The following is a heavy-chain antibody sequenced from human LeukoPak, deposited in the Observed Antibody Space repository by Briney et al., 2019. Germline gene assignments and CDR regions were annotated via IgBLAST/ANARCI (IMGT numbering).Heavy chain of an antibody. CDR3: ASCGLGYSYYYMDV. CDR2: INPNSGGT. CDR1: GYTFTGYY. V-gene: IGHV1-2*02. J-gene: IGHJ6*03. D-gene: IGHD5-18*01. Sequence: GASVKVSCKASGYTFTGYYMHWVRQAPGQGLEWMGWINPNSGGTNYAQKFQGRVTITTDESTSTAYMELSSLRSEDTAVYYCASCGLGYSYYYMDVWGKGTTVTVSS.